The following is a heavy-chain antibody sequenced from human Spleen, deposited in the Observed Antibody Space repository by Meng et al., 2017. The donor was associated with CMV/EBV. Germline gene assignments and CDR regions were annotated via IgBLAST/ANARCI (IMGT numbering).Heavy chain of an antibody. D-gene: IGHD5-18*01. J-gene: IGHJ6*02. CDR1: GFTFSSYW. V-gene: IGHV3-7*01. CDR2: IKQDGSEK. CDR3: ARGASSQWIQLWSLYYYYGMDV. Sequence: GESLKISCAASGFTFSSYWMSWVRQAPGKGLEWVANIKQDGSEKYYVDSVKGRFTISRDNAKNSLYLQMNSLRAEDTAVYYCARGASSQWIQLWSLYYYYGMDVRGQGTTVTVSS.